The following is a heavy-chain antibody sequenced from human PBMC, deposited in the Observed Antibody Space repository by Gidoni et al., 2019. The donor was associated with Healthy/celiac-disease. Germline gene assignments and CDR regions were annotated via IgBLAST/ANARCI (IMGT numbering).Heavy chain of an antibody. Sequence: EVQLLESGGGLVQPGGSLSLSCAASGFTFSSYAMSWVRQAPGKGLEWVSAISGSGGSTYYADSVKGRFTISRDNSKNTLYLQMNSLRAEDTAVYYCAKKPLRYYDFWSGYSFIDYWGQGTLVTVSS. CDR1: GFTFSSYA. CDR2: ISGSGGST. D-gene: IGHD3-3*01. J-gene: IGHJ4*02. CDR3: AKKPLRYYDFWSGYSFIDY. V-gene: IGHV3-23*01.